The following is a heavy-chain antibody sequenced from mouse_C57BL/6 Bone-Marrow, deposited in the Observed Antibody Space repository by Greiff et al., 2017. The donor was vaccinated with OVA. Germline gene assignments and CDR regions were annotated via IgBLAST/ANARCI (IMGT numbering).Heavy chain of an antibody. Sequence: EVKLQESGGDLVKPGGSLKLSCAASGFTFSSSGMSWVRQTPDKRLEWVATISSGGSYTYYPDSVKGRFTISRDNAKNTLYLQMSSLKSEDTAMYYCARRGLRWYFDVWGTGTTVTVSS. CDR2: ISSGGSYT. CDR1: GFTFSSSG. D-gene: IGHD3-1*01. CDR3: ARRGLRWYFDV. V-gene: IGHV5-6*02. J-gene: IGHJ1*03.